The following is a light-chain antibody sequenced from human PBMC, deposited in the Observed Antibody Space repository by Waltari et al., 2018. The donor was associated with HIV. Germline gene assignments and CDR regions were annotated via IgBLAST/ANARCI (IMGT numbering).Light chain of an antibody. CDR3: SSYAGYNTVV. Sequence: QSALTQPPSASGSPGQSVTISCTGTSSDVGSYNYVSWYRQYTGTTPKLMIYEVTKRPSGVADRCSGSKSGNTVSLTVSGLQAEDEADYYCSSYAGYNTVVFGGGTKLTVL. V-gene: IGLV2-8*01. CDR1: SSDVGSYNY. J-gene: IGLJ2*01. CDR2: EVT.